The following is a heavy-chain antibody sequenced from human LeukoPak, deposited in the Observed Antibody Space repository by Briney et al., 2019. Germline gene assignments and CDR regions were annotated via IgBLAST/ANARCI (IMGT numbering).Heavy chain of an antibody. CDR2: ISYDGSNK. V-gene: IGHV3-30*18. CDR1: GFTFSSYG. CDR3: AKDAEIVVVQAAPDY. D-gene: IGHD2-2*01. J-gene: IGHJ4*02. Sequence: PGRSLRLSCAASGFTFSSYGVHWVRQAPGKGLEWVAVISYDGSNKYYADSVKGRFTISRDNSKNTLYLQMNSLRAEDTAVYYCAKDAEIVVVQAAPDYWGQGTLVTVSS.